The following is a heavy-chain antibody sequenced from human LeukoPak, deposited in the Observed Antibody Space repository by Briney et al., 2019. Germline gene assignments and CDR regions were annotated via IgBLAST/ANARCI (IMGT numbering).Heavy chain of an antibody. Sequence: SETLSLTCTVSGGPISGYYWRWIRQPPGKALEWFGYIYYSGSTNYNPSLKGRVTISVDTSKNQFSLKLSSVTAADTAVYYCARGCSAGTPHNWFDPWGQGTLVTVSS. CDR2: IYYSGST. CDR1: GGPISGYY. V-gene: IGHV4-59*01. J-gene: IGHJ5*02. D-gene: IGHD6-13*01. CDR3: ARGCSAGTPHNWFDP.